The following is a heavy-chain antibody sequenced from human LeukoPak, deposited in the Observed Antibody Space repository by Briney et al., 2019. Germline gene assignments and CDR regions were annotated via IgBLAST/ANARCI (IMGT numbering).Heavy chain of an antibody. J-gene: IGHJ4*02. CDR1: GYTFTNYE. Sequence: ASVKVSCKASGYTFTNYEINWVRQATGQGLEWMGWMSPNSGDTAYAQKFQGRITMTRSTSISTAYMELSSLRSEDTAVYYCARGLGTYDSSDLTWPMISFWGQGTLVTVSS. V-gene: IGHV1-8*01. CDR3: ARGLGTYDSSDLTWPMISF. CDR2: MSPNSGDT. D-gene: IGHD3-22*01.